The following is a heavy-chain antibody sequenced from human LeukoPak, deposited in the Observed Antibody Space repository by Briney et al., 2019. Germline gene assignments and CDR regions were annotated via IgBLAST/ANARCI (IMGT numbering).Heavy chain of an antibody. J-gene: IGHJ4*02. V-gene: IGHV3-53*01. Sequence: PGGSLRLSCAASGFTVSSNYMSWVRQAPGKGLEWVSVIYSDGNTYYADSVDGRFIISRDNSKNTVYLQMDSLRAEDTGVYYCARTVVVAATADYFDYWGQGTLVTVSS. CDR2: IYSDGNT. CDR3: ARTVVVAATADYFDY. D-gene: IGHD2-15*01. CDR1: GFTVSSNY.